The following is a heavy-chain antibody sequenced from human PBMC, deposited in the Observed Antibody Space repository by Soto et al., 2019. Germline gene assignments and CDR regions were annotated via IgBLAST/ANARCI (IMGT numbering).Heavy chain of an antibody. V-gene: IGHV1-58*01. CDR3: AAKCVRGFSVYGSAAFDI. D-gene: IGHD5-12*01. CDR1: GFTFTSSA. CDR2: IVVGSGNP. Sequence: ASVKVSCKASGFTFTSSAVQWVRQARGQRLSWVAWIVVGSGNPKFEQKYQERVTVPRAMSSCTAYMELSRLRSEDTAVYYFAAKCVRGFSVYGSAAFDIWGQGTMVTVSS. J-gene: IGHJ3*02.